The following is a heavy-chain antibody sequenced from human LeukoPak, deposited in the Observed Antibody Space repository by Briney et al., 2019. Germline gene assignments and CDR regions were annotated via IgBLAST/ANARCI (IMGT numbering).Heavy chain of an antibody. D-gene: IGHD4-17*01. CDR2: ISYDGSHK. CDR1: KFTFSNYA. V-gene: IGHV3-30*18. Sequence: PGGSLRLSCTASKFTFSNYAMSWVRQAPGKGLEWVAVISYDGSHKYYADSVKGRFSISRDNSKNTLYLQMNSLRADDTAVYYCAKGARGDTVTSIVGLNWFDPWGQGTLVTVSS. CDR3: AKGARGDTVTSIVGLNWFDP. J-gene: IGHJ5*02.